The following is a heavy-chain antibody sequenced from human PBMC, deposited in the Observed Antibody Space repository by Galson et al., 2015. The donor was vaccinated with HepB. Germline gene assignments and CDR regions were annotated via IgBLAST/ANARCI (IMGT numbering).Heavy chain of an antibody. CDR3: AIGIEMVTIADY. Sequence: SLRLSCAASGFTVNSNYMSWVRLTPGRGLEWVSAIEGTGRTDYADSVEGRFTISRDNSKNTLYLQMNSLGAEDTAVYYCAIGIEMVTIADYWGLGTLVTVSS. CDR1: GFTVNSNY. V-gene: IGHV3-53*01. CDR2: IEGTGRT. J-gene: IGHJ4*02. D-gene: IGHD5-24*01.